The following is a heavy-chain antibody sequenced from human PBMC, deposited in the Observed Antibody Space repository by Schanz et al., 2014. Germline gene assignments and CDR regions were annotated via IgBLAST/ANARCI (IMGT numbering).Heavy chain of an antibody. CDR3: ARHSTTKAKRGGACDI. J-gene: IGHJ3*02. CDR1: GFTFRDYS. V-gene: IGHV3-30*03. Sequence: VQLVESGGGLVQPGGSLRLSCAASGFTFRDYSMNWVRQAPGKGPEWVSIVSDDGVNKYYADSVKGRFTISRDNSKNTQYLQTNSLKAKDTAVYYWARHSTTKAKRGGACDIWGQGTMVTVSS. CDR2: VSDDGVNK. D-gene: IGHD1-1*01.